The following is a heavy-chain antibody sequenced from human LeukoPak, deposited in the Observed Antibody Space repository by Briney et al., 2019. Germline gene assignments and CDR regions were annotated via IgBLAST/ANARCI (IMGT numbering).Heavy chain of an antibody. CDR2: MNPNSGNT. CDR3: ASNPNRGPSSSFDY. J-gene: IGHJ4*02. D-gene: IGHD6-13*01. Sequence: GASVKVSCKASGYTFTGYYMHWVRQAPGQGLEWMGWMNPNSGNTGYAQKFQGRVTMTRNTSISTAYMELSSLRSEDTAVYYCASNPNRGPSSSFDYWGQGTLVTVSS. CDR1: GYTFTGYY. V-gene: IGHV1-8*02.